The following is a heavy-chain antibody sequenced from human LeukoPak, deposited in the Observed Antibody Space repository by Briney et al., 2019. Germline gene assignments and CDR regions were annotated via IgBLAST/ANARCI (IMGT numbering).Heavy chain of an antibody. CDR1: GFTFSSYG. J-gene: IGHJ3*02. CDR3: ARSYSSSWYRSDAFDI. D-gene: IGHD6-13*01. CDR2: IWYDGSNK. V-gene: IGHV3-33*01. Sequence: RSLRLSCAASGFTFSSYGMHWVRQAPGKALEWVAVIWYDGSNKYYADSVKGRFTISRDNSKNTLYLQMNSLRAEDTAVYYCARSYSSSWYRSDAFDIWGQGTMVTVSS.